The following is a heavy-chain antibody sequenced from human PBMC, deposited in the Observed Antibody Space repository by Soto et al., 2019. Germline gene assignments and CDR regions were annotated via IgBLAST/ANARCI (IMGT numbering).Heavy chain of an antibody. J-gene: IGHJ6*02. Sequence: PGGSLRLSCAASGFTFSGSAMHWVRQASGKGLEWVGRIRSKANSYATAYAASVKGRFTISRDDSKNTAYLQMNSLKTEDTAVYYCTSPLYYYGSGSYLYGMDVWGQGTTVTVSS. V-gene: IGHV3-73*01. CDR3: TSPLYYYGSGSYLYGMDV. CDR1: GFTFSGSA. CDR2: IRSKANSYAT. D-gene: IGHD3-10*01.